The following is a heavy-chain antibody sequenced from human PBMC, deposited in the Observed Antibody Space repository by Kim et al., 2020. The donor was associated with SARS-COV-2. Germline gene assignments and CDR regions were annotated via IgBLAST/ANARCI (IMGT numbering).Heavy chain of an antibody. D-gene: IGHD2-2*03. CDR2: ISDSGGST. J-gene: IGHJ6*02. CDR3: AKDLGYCSSTSCYPPYGMDV. Sequence: GGALRRNRTAKGFTFSSFAMSWVRQAPGKGLEWVSAISDSGGSTYYADSVKGRFTISRDNSKNTLYLQMNSLRAEDTAVYYCAKDLGYCSSTSCYPPYGMDVWGQGTTVTVS. CDR1: GFTFSSFA. V-gene: IGHV3-23*01.